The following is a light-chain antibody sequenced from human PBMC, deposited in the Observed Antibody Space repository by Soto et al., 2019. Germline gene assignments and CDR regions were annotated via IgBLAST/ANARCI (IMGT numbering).Light chain of an antibody. CDR2: DAS. Sequence: DIEMTQSPSTLSASVGDRVTVTCRASQSIGNLLAWYQQKPGKAPNLLISDASNLEIGVPSRFSGSGSETEFTLTITSLQPEDFATYYCQQYKNYSPSTFCQGTKLDI. CDR1: QSIGNL. CDR3: QQYKNYSPST. J-gene: IGKJ2*01. V-gene: IGKV1-5*01.